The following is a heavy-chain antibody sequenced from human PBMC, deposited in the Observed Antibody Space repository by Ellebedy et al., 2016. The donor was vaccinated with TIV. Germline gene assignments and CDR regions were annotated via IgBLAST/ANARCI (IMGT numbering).Heavy chain of an antibody. V-gene: IGHV1-46*01. D-gene: IGHD2-15*01. CDR3: TSVVLGGEY. CDR2: INPSTANA. CDR1: GYTFTTYY. Sequence: ASVKVSXKAAGYTFTTYYMHWVRQAPGQGLEWMGLINPSTANATYAQRFQGRVTITRDTSTSTVYMELNSLRSEDTAIYYCTSVVLGGEYWGQGTLVSVSS. J-gene: IGHJ1*01.